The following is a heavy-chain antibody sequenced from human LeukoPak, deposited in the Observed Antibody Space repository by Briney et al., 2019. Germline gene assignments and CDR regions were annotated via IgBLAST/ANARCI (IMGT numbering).Heavy chain of an antibody. Sequence: GGSLRLSCAAFGFTFSDYHMSWVRQAPGKGLEWISYLSLTNTTIYYADSVKGRFTISRDTAKNLLYPQMNSLRAEDTAVYYCGRGWAVDFWGQGTLVTVSS. CDR2: LSLTNTTI. J-gene: IGHJ4*02. CDR1: GFTFSDYH. D-gene: IGHD5-24*01. V-gene: IGHV3-11*04. CDR3: GRGWAVDF.